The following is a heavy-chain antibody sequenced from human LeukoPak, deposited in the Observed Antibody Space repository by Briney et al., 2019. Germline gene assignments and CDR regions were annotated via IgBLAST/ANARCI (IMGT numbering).Heavy chain of an antibody. D-gene: IGHD4-11*01. J-gene: IGHJ3*02. Sequence: SGPGLVKPSETLSLTCTVSGGSISSSNFYWGWIRQPPGKGLEWIGSIYYGRSTYYNPSLKSRVTISVVTSKNQFSLKLSSVTAADTDVAKRARQFPNTTVDFGIRGNGIMVTVSS. CDR1: GGSISSSNFY. CDR2: IYYGRST. V-gene: IGHV4-39*01. CDR3: ARQFPNTTVDFGI.